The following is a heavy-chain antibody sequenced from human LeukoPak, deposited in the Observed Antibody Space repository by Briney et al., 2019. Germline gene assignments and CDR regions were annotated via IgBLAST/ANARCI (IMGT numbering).Heavy chain of an antibody. CDR3: ARDPTSEYYYYYYMDV. J-gene: IGHJ6*03. CDR1: GYTFTGYY. Sequence: GASVKVSCKASGYTFTGYYMHWVRQAPGQGLEWMGWINPNSGGTNYAQKFQGRVTMTRDTSISTAYMELSRLRSDDTAVYYCARDPTSEYYYYYYMDVWGRGTTVTVSS. V-gene: IGHV1-2*02. CDR2: INPNSGGT.